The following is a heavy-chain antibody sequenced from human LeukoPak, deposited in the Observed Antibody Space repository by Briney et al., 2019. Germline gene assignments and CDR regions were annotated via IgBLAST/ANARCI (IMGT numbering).Heavy chain of an antibody. CDR2: ISSSSSYI. D-gene: IGHD3-22*01. CDR1: GFTFSSYS. CDR3: AKQDGFFDNSGYYPIDN. V-gene: IGHV3-21*01. J-gene: IGHJ4*01. Sequence: PGGSLRLSCAASGFTFSSYSMNWVRQAPGKGLEWVSSISSSSSYIYYADSVKGRFTISRDNSKKTLFLQMNSLSAEDTAVYYCAKQDGFFDNSGYYPIDNWGQGTLVIVSS.